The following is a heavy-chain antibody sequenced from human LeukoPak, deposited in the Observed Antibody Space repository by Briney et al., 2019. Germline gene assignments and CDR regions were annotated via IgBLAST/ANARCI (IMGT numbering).Heavy chain of an antibody. D-gene: IGHD6-13*01. V-gene: IGHV4-59*01. CDR1: GDSISSYY. J-gene: IGHJ4*02. CDR3: ARGEGASWWFDY. CDR2: IYYSGST. Sequence: SETLSLTCTVSGDSISSYYWSWIRQPPGKGLEWIGYIYYSGSTNYNPSLESRVTISIDTSKNQFSLKLTSVTAADTAVYYCARGEGASWWFDYWGQGTLVTVSS.